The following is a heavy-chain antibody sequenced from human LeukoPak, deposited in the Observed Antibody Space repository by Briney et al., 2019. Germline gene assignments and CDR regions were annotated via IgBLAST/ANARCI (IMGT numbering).Heavy chain of an antibody. J-gene: IGHJ4*02. CDR1: GGSISSHY. CDR2: IYTSGST. Sequence: PSETLSLTCTVSGGSISSHYWSWIRQPAGKGLEWIGRIYTSGSTNYNPSLKSRVTMSVDTSKNQFSLKLSSVTAADTAVYYCARRRLISYGLIFDYWGQGTLVTVSA. D-gene: IGHD5-18*01. V-gene: IGHV4-4*07. CDR3: ARRRLISYGLIFDY.